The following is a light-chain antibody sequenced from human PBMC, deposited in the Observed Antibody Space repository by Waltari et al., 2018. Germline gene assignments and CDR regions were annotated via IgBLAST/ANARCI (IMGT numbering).Light chain of an antibody. CDR3: QAWDSSTVL. CDR2: QDR. V-gene: IGLV3-1*01. J-gene: IGLJ2*01. CDR1: NLGNKY. Sequence: SSELTQPPSLSVSPGQTASITCSGDNLGNKYVSWYQQKQGQSPVLVIYQDRKGTSGSPDLFSGTNSENTASLTISGTEAMDEADYYCQAWDSSTVLFGGGTKLTVL.